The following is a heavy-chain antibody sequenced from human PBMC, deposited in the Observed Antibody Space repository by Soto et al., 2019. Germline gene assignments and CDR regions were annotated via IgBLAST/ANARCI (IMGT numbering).Heavy chain of an antibody. J-gene: IGHJ3*02. CDR3: ARRPRYYYDQPHAFDI. CDR1: GYTFTSYG. Sequence: ASVKVSCKASGYTFTSYGISWVRQAPGQGLEWMGWISAYNGNTSYAQKLQGRVTMTTDTSTSTAYMELRSLRSDDTAVYYCARRPRYYYDQPHAFDIWGQGTMVTVSS. D-gene: IGHD3-22*01. V-gene: IGHV1-18*01. CDR2: ISAYNGNT.